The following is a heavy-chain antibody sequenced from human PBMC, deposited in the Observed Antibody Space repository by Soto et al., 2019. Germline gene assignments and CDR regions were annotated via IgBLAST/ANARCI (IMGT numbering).Heavy chain of an antibody. CDR1: GGTFSSYT. CDR3: ARDAPPEDY. Sequence: QVQLVQSGAEVKKPGSSVKVSCKASGGTFSSYTISWVRQAPGQGLEWMGRIIPILGIANYAQKLQGRVTMTTDTSTSTAYMELRSLRSDDTAVYYCARDAPPEDYWGQGTLVTVSS. J-gene: IGHJ4*02. CDR2: IIPILGIA. V-gene: IGHV1-69*08.